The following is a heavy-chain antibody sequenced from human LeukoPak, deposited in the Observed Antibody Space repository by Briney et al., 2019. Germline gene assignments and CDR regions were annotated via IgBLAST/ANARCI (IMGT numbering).Heavy chain of an antibody. J-gene: IGHJ4*02. Sequence: PGGSLRLSCAASGFAFSSYEMNWVRQAPGKEPEWVSLISTDGSIMYYADSVRGRFTVSRDNAKNSLFLQMNSLRAEDTAVYYCARDWRGLLIHRRGFDYWGQGTLVTVSS. CDR2: ISTDGSIM. CDR1: GFAFSSYE. CDR3: ARDWRGLLIHRRGFDY. D-gene: IGHD3-3*01. V-gene: IGHV3-48*03.